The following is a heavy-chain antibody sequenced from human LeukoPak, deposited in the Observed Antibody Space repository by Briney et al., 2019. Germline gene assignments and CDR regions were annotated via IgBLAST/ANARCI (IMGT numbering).Heavy chain of an antibody. D-gene: IGHD2/OR15-2a*01. Sequence: GGSLRLSCAASGFTFSSYGMHWVRQAPGKGLEWVAFIRYDGSNKYYADSVKGRFTISRDNSKNTLYLQMNSLRAEDTAVYYCARGIVDPYYYYYMDVWGKGTTVTVSS. CDR2: IRYDGSNK. CDR3: ARGIVDPYYYYYMDV. CDR1: GFTFSSYG. J-gene: IGHJ6*03. V-gene: IGHV3-30*02.